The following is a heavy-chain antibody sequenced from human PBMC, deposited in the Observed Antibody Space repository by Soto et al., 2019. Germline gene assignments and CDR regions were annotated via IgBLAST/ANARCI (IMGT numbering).Heavy chain of an antibody. CDR3: ARGPFPGYYDSTGYYSAYYALDV. CDR2: IIHSGST. CDR1: GGSFSGYY. Sequence: SETLSLTCDVYGGSFSGYYRSWIRQPPGKGLEWIGEIIHSGSTNYNPSLKSRVTMSIDKSKNQFSLNLSSVTAADTAVYYCARGPFPGYYDSTGYYSAYYALDVWGQGTTVTVSS. V-gene: IGHV4-34*01. J-gene: IGHJ6*02. D-gene: IGHD3-22*01.